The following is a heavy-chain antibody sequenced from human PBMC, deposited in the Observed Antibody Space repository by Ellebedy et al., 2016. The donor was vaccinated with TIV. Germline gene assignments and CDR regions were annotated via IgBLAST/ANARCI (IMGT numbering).Heavy chain of an antibody. Sequence: PGGSLRLSCAASGFTLSSYAMHWVRQAPGKGLEWVAVISNDGSNKYYGDSVKGRFTISRDNSKNTLYLQMNSLRAEDTAVYYCARGSGYDQEYNWFDPWGQGTLVTVSS. CDR3: ARGSGYDQEYNWFDP. D-gene: IGHD5-12*01. CDR1: GFTLSSYA. J-gene: IGHJ5*02. CDR2: ISNDGSNK. V-gene: IGHV3-30*04.